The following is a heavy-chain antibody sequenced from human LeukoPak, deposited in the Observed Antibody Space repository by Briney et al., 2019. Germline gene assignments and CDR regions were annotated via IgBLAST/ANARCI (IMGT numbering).Heavy chain of an antibody. J-gene: IGHJ4*02. V-gene: IGHV3-9*01. CDR1: GFTFDDYA. CDR2: ISWNSGAI. CDR3: AKGLSKSSSASYYTD. D-gene: IGHD2-2*02. Sequence: GGSLRLSCAASGFTFDDYAMHWVRQAPGKGLEWVSCISWNSGAIGYADSVKGRFTISRDNAKNSLYLQMNSLRAEDTALYYCAKGLSKSSSASYYTDWGQGTLVTVSS.